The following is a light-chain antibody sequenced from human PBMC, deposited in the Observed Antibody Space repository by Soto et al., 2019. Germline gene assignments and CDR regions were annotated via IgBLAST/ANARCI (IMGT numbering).Light chain of an antibody. CDR2: KVS. CDR3: MQGTHWLRT. V-gene: IGKV2-30*01. J-gene: IGKJ4*01. CDR1: QSLEYSDGNTY. Sequence: DVVMTQSPVTLPVILGQPASISCRSSQSLEYSDGNTYLNWFHQRPGQSPRRLIHKVSNRDSGDPDRFSGSGSGTDFTLNISRVEAEDVGVYYCMQGTHWLRTFGGGTKVEIK.